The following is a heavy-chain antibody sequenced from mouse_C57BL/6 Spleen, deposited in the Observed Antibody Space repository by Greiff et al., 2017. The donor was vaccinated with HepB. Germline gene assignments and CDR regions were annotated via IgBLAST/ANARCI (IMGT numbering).Heavy chain of an antibody. CDR3: ARGPLITTVVATGTHGYFDV. CDR2: SLPGSGST. Sequence: QVQLQQSGAELMKPGASVKLSCKATGYTFTGYWIEWVKQRPGHGLEWIGESLPGSGSTNYNEKFKGKATFTADTSSNTAYMPHSSLTTEDSAIYYCARGPLITTVVATGTHGYFDVWGKGTTVTVSS. J-gene: IGHJ1*03. V-gene: IGHV1-9*01. CDR1: GYTFTGYW. D-gene: IGHD1-1*01.